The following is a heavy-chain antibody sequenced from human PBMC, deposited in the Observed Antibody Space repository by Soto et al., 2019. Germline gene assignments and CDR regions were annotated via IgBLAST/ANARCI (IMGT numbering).Heavy chain of an antibody. CDR1: GFTFISYE. D-gene: IGHD3-16*01. Sequence: EVNLVESGGGLVQPGGSLRLSCTASGFTFISYEMTWVRQVAGKGLELVSYISSSGSTIHYADSVRGRFTIYRDNAKSSLNLKMNSLRPEDTATYYCARLSGTYGRRHYFDYWGQGTLVTVSS. CDR3: ARLSGTYGRRHYFDY. J-gene: IGHJ4*02. V-gene: IGHV3-48*03. CDR2: ISSSGSTI.